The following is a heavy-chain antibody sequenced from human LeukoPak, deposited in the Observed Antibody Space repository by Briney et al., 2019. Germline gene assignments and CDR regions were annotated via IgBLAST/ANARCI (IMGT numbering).Heavy chain of an antibody. D-gene: IGHD6-13*01. CDR2: IYPPDSNT. Sequence: GESLQISCKGSGYSYTNYWIGWVRQMPGKGLEWMGIIYPPDSNTRYSPSFQGQVTISADKSISTAYLQWSSLKASDTAMYYCARHHHSSWYEDYWGQGTLVTVSS. CDR1: GYSYTNYW. V-gene: IGHV5-51*01. CDR3: ARHHHSSWYEDY. J-gene: IGHJ4*02.